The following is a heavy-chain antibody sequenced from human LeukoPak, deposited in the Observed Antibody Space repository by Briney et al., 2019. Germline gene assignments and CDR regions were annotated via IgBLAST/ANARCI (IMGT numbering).Heavy chain of an antibody. CDR2: IKTKTNAGAT. Sequence: PGGSLRLSCAASGFIFSNTWMNWVRQAPGKGLEWVGRIKTKTNAGATDYAAPVKGRFAISRDDSKSTLYLQMNSLKTEDTALYYCTSNDAFDVWGQGTMVTVSS. V-gene: IGHV3-15*05. J-gene: IGHJ3*01. CDR1: GFIFSNTW. CDR3: TSNDAFDV.